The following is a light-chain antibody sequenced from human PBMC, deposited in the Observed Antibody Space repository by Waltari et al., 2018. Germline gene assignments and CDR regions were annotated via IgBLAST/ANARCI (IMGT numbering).Light chain of an antibody. CDR3: QQYDSTPQT. Sequence: DIVMTQSPDSLAVSLGERATINCKSSQGVLYSSNNKNSSSWYQQKPGQPPKLLIYGASTRESGVPDRFSGSGSGTDFTLTISSLQAEDVAVYYCQQYDSTPQTFGQGTKLEIK. J-gene: IGKJ2*01. CDR2: GAS. CDR1: QGVLYSSNNKNS. V-gene: IGKV4-1*01.